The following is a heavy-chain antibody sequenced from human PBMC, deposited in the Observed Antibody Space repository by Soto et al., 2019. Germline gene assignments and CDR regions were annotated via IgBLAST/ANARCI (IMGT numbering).Heavy chain of an antibody. D-gene: IGHD6-19*01. CDR1: GFTFSSYA. Sequence: GGSLILSCAASGFTFSSYAMHWVRQAPGKGLEWVAVISYDGSNKYYADSVKGRFTISRDNSKNTLYLQMKSLRAEDTAVYYCARSSYSSGWYGSSSYYYYGMDVWGQGITVTDYS. CDR2: ISYDGSNK. J-gene: IGHJ6*02. V-gene: IGHV3-30-3*01. CDR3: ARSSYSSGWYGSSSYYYYGMDV.